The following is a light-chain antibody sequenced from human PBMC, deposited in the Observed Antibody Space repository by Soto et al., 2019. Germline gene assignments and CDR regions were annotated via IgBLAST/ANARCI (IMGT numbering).Light chain of an antibody. CDR3: QQYNNWPQWT. V-gene: IGKV3-15*01. J-gene: IGKJ1*01. CDR2: GAS. Sequence: EIVMTQSPATLSVSPGERATLSCRASQSVSSNLSWYQQKPGQAPRLLIYGASTRATGIPARFSGSGSGTEFTLTISSLLSEDCAVYYCQQYNNWPQWTFGQGTKVEIK. CDR1: QSVSSN.